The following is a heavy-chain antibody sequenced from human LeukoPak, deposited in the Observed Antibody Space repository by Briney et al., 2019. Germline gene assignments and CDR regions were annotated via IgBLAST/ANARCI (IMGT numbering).Heavy chain of an antibody. CDR3: AGDLGEEEAGSIVLVI. V-gene: IGHV3-7*04. CDR1: GFTFSSYW. D-gene: IGHD6-19*01. Sequence: QTGGSLRLSCAASGFTFSSYWMSWVRQAPGKGLEWVANIKQDGSEKYYVDSVKGRFTISRDNAKNSLYLQMNSLRAEDTAVYYCAGDLGEEEAGSIVLVIWGKGQMLTVSS. J-gene: IGHJ3*02. CDR2: IKQDGSEK.